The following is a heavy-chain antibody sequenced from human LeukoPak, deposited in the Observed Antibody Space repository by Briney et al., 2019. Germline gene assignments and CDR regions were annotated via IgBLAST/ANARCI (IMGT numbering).Heavy chain of an antibody. CDR1: GFTFSSYA. D-gene: IGHD6-19*01. J-gene: IGHJ4*02. CDR2: ISGSGGST. Sequence: GGSLRLSCAASGFTFSSYAMSWVRQAPGKGLEWVSAISGSGGSTYYADSVKGRFTISRDNSKNTLYLQMNSLRAEDTAVYYCAKVSSSGWYYEYYFDYWGQGTLVTVSS. V-gene: IGHV3-23*01. CDR3: AKVSSSGWYYEYYFDY.